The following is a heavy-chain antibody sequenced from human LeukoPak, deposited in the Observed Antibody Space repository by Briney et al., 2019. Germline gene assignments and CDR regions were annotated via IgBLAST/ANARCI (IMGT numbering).Heavy chain of an antibody. D-gene: IGHD6-19*01. Sequence: PSETLSLTCTVSGGSISSYYWSWIRQPPGKGLEWIGYIYYSGSTNYNPSLKSRVTISVDTSKNQFSLKLSSVTAADTAVYYCARRSSGWALAYWGQGTLVTVSS. CDR2: IYYSGST. V-gene: IGHV4-59*08. CDR3: ARRSSGWALAY. J-gene: IGHJ4*02. CDR1: GGSISSYY.